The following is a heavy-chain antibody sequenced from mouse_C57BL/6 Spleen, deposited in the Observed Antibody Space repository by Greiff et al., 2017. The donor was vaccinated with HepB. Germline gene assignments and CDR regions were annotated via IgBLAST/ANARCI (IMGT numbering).Heavy chain of an antibody. D-gene: IGHD4-1*01. V-gene: IGHV5-17*01. Sequence: EVQRVESGGGLVKPGGSLKLSCAASGFTFSDYGMHWVRQAPEKGLEWVAYISSGSSTIYYADTLKGRFTMSRDNAKNTLFLQMNSLRSEDTAMYYCASNWEYWYFDVWGTGTTVTVPS. CDR1: GFTFSDYG. CDR3: ASNWEYWYFDV. CDR2: ISSGSSTI. J-gene: IGHJ1*03.